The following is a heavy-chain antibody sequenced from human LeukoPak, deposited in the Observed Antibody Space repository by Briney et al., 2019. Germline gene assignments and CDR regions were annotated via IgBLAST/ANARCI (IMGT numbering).Heavy chain of an antibody. CDR1: GYTFTSYG. Sequence: ASVKVSCKASGYTFTSYGFSWVRQAPGQGLEWMGWISAYNGNASFAQKPQGRLTMTTDSSTSTAYMELRSLRSDDTAVYYCARDYGKTWNDDNWFDPWGQGTQVTVSS. CDR3: ARDYGKTWNDDNWFDP. CDR2: ISAYNGNA. J-gene: IGHJ5*02. D-gene: IGHD1-1*01. V-gene: IGHV1-18*01.